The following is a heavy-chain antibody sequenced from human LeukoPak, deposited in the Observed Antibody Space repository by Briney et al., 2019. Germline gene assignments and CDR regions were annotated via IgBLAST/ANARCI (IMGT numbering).Heavy chain of an antibody. CDR1: GFTFHGDS. J-gene: IGHJ4*02. D-gene: IGHD1-26*01. V-gene: IGHV3-20*04. Sequence: GGSLRLSCAVSGFTFHGDSMSWVRQAPGKGLEWISDINWNGGAKRYAGSVRGRFTISRDNAKNSLYLHMNRLTAEDTALYCCARSAEWDTKQLVFKYFDDWGQGTLVTASS. CDR2: INWNGGAK. CDR3: ARSAEWDTKQLVFKYFDD.